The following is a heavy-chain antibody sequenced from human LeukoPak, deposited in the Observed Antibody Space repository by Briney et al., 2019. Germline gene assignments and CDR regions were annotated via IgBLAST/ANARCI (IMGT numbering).Heavy chain of an antibody. J-gene: IGHJ5*02. Sequence: TLSLTCTVSGGSISSGSYYWSWIRQPAGKGLEWIGRIYTSGSTNYNPSLKSRVTISVDTSKNQFSLRLSSVTAADTAVYYCARAGIAAAGRGWFDPWGQGTLVTVSS. D-gene: IGHD6-13*01. V-gene: IGHV4-61*02. CDR1: GGSISSGSYY. CDR3: ARAGIAAAGRGWFDP. CDR2: IYTSGST.